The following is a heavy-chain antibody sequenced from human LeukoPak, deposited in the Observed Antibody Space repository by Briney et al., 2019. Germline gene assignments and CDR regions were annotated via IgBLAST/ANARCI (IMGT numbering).Heavy chain of an antibody. Sequence: GESLKISCKGSGYSFTNYWIGWVRQMPGKGVEWMGLIYPGDSDTRYSASFQGQVTISADKSISTTYLQWSSLKASDTAMYYCARSQGYCSGGSCLQGDWFDPWGRGTLVTVSS. J-gene: IGHJ5*02. D-gene: IGHD2-15*01. CDR2: IYPGDSDT. CDR1: GYSFTNYW. CDR3: ARSQGYCSGGSCLQGDWFDP. V-gene: IGHV5-51*01.